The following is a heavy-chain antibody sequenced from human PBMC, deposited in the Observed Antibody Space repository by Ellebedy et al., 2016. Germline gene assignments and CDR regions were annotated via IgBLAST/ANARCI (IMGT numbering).Heavy chain of an antibody. J-gene: IGHJ4*02. D-gene: IGHD1-1*01. CDR3: ARGGQSRLDY. CDR2: ISGSADKT. V-gene: IGHV3-23*01. CDR1: GFTFSSYD. Sequence: GESLKISXAASGFTFSSYDMSWVRQAPGKGLEWVSGISGSADKTYYLDSVKGRFTISRDNAKNSLYLQMNSLRAEDTAIYYCARGGQSRLDYWGQGTLVTVSS.